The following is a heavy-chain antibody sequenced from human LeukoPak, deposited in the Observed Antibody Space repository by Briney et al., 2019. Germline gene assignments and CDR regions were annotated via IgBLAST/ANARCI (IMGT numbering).Heavy chain of an antibody. CDR1: GYTVTSYY. CDR2: IDPSGGST. CDR3: ARLYGGAPPVYFDY. D-gene: IGHD1-26*01. Sequence: ASVKVSCKASGYTVTSYYMHWVRQAPGQGLEWMGIIDPSGGSTTYAQKFQGRVTMTRDTSTSTVYMELSSLRSEDTAVYYCARLYGGAPPVYFDYWGQGTLVTVSS. V-gene: IGHV1-46*01. J-gene: IGHJ4*02.